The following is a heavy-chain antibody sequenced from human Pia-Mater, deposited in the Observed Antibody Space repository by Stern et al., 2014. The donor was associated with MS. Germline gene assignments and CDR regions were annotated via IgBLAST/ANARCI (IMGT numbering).Heavy chain of an antibody. CDR3: ARKEGVDTINAAFDI. Sequence: AQLAESGGGLVKPGGFLRLSCAASGFTFSDYYMSWIRQAPGKGLEWVSYVSSSGSTIYHADSVKGRFTISRDNAKNSLYLQMNSLRAEDTAVYYCARKEGVDTINAAFDIWGQGTMVTVSS. CDR1: GFTFSDYY. V-gene: IGHV3-11*01. CDR2: VSSSGSTI. J-gene: IGHJ3*02. D-gene: IGHD5-12*01.